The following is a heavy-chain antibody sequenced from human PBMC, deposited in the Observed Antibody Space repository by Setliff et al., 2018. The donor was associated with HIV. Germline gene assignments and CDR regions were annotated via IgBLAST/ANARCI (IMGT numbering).Heavy chain of an antibody. CDR3: ARVVGVAPYYYMDV. CDR2: IWYDGSSK. J-gene: IGHJ6*03. D-gene: IGHD2-15*01. V-gene: IGHV3-33*01. Sequence: GGSLSLSCAASGFTFSSYGMHWVRQAPGKGLEWVAIIWYDGSSKYYADSVKGRFTISRDTSKDTLYLQMNGLRAEDTAVYYCARVVGVAPYYYMDVWGKGTTVTV. CDR1: GFTFSSYG.